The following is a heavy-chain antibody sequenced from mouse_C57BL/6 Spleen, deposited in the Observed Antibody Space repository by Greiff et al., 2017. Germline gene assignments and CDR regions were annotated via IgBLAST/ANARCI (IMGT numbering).Heavy chain of an antibody. CDR1: GYSITSGYY. CDR3: ARDRYDGYGYYYAMDY. J-gene: IGHJ4*01. CDR2: ISYDGSN. Sequence: EVKLMESGPGLVKPSQSLSLTCSVTGYSITSGYYWNWIRQFPGNKLEWMGYISYDGSNNYNPSLKNRISITRDTSKNQFFMKLNSVTTEDTATYYWARDRYDGYGYYYAMDYWGQGTSVTVSS. D-gene: IGHD2-3*01. V-gene: IGHV3-6*01.